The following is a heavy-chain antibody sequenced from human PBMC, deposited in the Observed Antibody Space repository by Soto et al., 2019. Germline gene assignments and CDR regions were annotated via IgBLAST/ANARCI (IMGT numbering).Heavy chain of an antibody. V-gene: IGHV2-5*02. J-gene: IGHJ5*02. Sequence: QITLKESGPTLVKPTQTLTLTCTFSGFSLSTSGVGVGGIRQPPGKALEWLALIYWDDYKRYSPSLKSRLTITKDTSNNQVVLTMTNMDPVDTATYYCAHKRGYYDFWSGYAPWGQGTLVTVSS. D-gene: IGHD3-3*01. CDR2: IYWDDYK. CDR1: GFSLSTSGVG. CDR3: AHKRGYYDFWSGYAP.